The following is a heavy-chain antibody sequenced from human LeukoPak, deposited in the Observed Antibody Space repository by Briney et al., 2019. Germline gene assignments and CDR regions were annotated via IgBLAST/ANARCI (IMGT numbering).Heavy chain of an antibody. CDR3: AVAGQGYFQH. Sequence: PGGSLRLSCAASGFTFSGSAMHWVRQASGKGLEWVGRIRSKANSYATAYAASVKGRSTISRDDSKNTAYLQMNSLKTEDTAVYYCAVAGQGYFQHWGQGTLVTVSS. D-gene: IGHD6-19*01. V-gene: IGHV3-73*01. CDR1: GFTFSGSA. J-gene: IGHJ1*01. CDR2: IRSKANSYAT.